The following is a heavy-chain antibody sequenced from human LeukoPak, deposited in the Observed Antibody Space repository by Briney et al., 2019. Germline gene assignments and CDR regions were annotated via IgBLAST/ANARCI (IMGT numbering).Heavy chain of an antibody. CDR1: GYTFSNYA. J-gene: IGHJ4*02. V-gene: IGHV3-23*01. Sequence: GGSLRLSCVASGYTFSNYAMRWVGQAQGKGLEGVSPITADGRSTYYPVSLRGRFTLSRDNSKNPLYLQINSLRAEDTAVYYCAKCGATFGYYDSAHWGQGTLVTVSS. D-gene: IGHD3-9*01. CDR2: ITADGRST. CDR3: AKCGATFGYYDSAH.